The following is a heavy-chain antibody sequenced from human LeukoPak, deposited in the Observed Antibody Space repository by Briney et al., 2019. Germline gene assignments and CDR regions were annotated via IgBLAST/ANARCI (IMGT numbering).Heavy chain of an antibody. CDR3: AKFVDDVVVVPAAYFDY. J-gene: IGHJ4*02. CDR1: GFTFSNYG. Sequence: GGSLRLSCAASGFTFSNYGMSWVRQAPGKGLEWVSGISGSGASTYDADSVKGRFTISRDNSKNTLYLQMNSLRAEDTAVYYCAKFVDDVVVVPAAYFDYWGQGTLVTVSS. V-gene: IGHV3-23*01. CDR2: ISGSGAST. D-gene: IGHD2-2*01.